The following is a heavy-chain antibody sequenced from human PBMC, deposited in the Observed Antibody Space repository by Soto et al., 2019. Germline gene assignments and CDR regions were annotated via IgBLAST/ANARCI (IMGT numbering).Heavy chain of an antibody. CDR2: INPNSGGT. V-gene: IGHV1-2*04. D-gene: IGHD3-3*01. CDR1: GYTFTGYY. CDR3: ARGGRALRFLGWLLPYYYYYGMDV. Sequence: ASVKVSCKASGYTFTGYYMHWVRQAPGQGLEWMGWINPNSGGTNYAQKFQGWVTMTRDTSISTAYMELSRLRSDDTAVYYCARGGRALRFLGWLLPYYYYYGMDVWGQGTTVTVSS. J-gene: IGHJ6*02.